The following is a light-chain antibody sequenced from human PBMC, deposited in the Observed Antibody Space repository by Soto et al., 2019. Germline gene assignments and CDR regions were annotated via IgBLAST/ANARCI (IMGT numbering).Light chain of an antibody. CDR2: EVS. CDR1: SSDVGDYNY. Sequence: SALAQPASVSGSPGQSITISCTGTSSDVGDYNYVSWYQQHPGKAPKLMIYEVSNRPSGISNRFSGSKSGNTASLTISGLQAEDEADYYCSSYTSSNTYVFGTGTKVTVL. J-gene: IGLJ1*01. V-gene: IGLV2-14*01. CDR3: SSYTSSNTYV.